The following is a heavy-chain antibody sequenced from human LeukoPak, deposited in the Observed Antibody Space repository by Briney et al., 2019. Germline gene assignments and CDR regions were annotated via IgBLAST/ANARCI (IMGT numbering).Heavy chain of an antibody. CDR3: AKERASLGELSYLDY. CDR1: GFTFSSYA. CDR2: ISYDGSNK. V-gene: IGHV3-30-3*01. D-gene: IGHD3-16*02. Sequence: GGSLRLSCAASGFTFSSYAMHWVRQAPGKGLEWVAVISYDGSNKYYADSVKGRFTISRDNSKNTLYLQMNSLRAEDTAVYYCAKERASLGELSYLDYWGQGTLVTVSS. J-gene: IGHJ4*02.